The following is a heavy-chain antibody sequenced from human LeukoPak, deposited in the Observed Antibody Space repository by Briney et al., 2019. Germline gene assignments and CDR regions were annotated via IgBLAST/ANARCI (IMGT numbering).Heavy chain of an antibody. CDR1: GFTFSIYG. J-gene: IGHJ4*02. Sequence: GGSLRLSCAASGFTFSIYGMHWVRQAPGKGLEWVAFIRYDGSNKYYADSVKGRLTISRDNSKNTLYLQMNSLRAEDTAVYYCAKLIWGSGSYPPPGDYWGQGILVTVSS. V-gene: IGHV3-30*02. CDR3: AKLIWGSGSYPPPGDY. CDR2: IRYDGSNK. D-gene: IGHD3-10*01.